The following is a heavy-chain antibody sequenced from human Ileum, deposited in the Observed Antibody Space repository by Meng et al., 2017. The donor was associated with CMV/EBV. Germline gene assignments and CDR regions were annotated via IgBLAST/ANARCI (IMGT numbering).Heavy chain of an antibody. V-gene: IGHV4-34*01. CDR3: ARVPQGYCSRASCYHYFDD. CDR1: SFSGNY. J-gene: IGHJ4*02. CDR2: ITPSGST. Sequence: SFSGNYWNWIRQPPGKGLEWIGEITPSGSTNYHPSLKSRVTISVDMSKNQFSLRLNSVTAADTAVYYCARVPQGYCSRASCYHYFDDWGQGTLVTVSS. D-gene: IGHD2-2*01.